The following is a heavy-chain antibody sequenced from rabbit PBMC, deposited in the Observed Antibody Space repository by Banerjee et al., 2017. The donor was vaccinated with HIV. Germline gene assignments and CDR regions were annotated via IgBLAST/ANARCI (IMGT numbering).Heavy chain of an antibody. D-gene: IGHD8-1*01. CDR3: ARESSYGSSYPDAFDP. CDR1: GFDFSSYG. Sequence: QSLEESGGGLVQPGGSLKLSCKASGFDFSSYGVSWVRQAPGKGLEWIGYIDPVFGSTYYASWVNGRFTISKTSSTTVTLQMTSLTAADTATYFCARESSYGSSYPDAFDPWGPGTLVTVS. V-gene: IGHV1S40*01. J-gene: IGHJ2*01. CDR2: IDPVFGST.